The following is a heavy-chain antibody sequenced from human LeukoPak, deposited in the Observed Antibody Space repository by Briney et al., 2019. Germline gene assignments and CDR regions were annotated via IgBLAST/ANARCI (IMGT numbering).Heavy chain of an antibody. V-gene: IGHV1-69*13. CDR3: AIVVPAARIDY. CDR1: GGTFSSYA. D-gene: IGHD2-2*01. Sequence: SVKVSCKASGGTFSSYAISWVRQAPGQGLEWMGGIIPIFGTANYAQKFQGRVTITADESTSTAYMELSSLRSEDTAVHYCAIVVPAARIDYWGQGTLVTVSS. J-gene: IGHJ4*02. CDR2: IIPIFGTA.